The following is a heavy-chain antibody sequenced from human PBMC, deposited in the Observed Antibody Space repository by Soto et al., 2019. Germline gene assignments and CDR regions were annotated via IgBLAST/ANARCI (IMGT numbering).Heavy chain of an antibody. Sequence: SVKVSCKASGYTFTGYYMHWVRQAPGQGLEWMGGIIPIFGTANYAQKFQGRVTITADESTSTAYMELSSLRSEDTAVYYCASATYYYDSSGYYFDAFDIWGQGTMVTVSS. J-gene: IGHJ3*02. V-gene: IGHV1-69*13. CDR3: ASATYYYDSSGYYFDAFDI. CDR1: GYTFTGYY. D-gene: IGHD3-22*01. CDR2: IIPIFGTA.